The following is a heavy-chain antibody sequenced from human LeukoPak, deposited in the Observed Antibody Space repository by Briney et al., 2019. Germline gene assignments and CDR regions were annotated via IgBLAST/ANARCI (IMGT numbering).Heavy chain of an antibody. V-gene: IGHV1-18*01. CDR2: ISVYNGNT. J-gene: IGHJ5*02. D-gene: IGHD3-22*01. Sequence: ASVSVSCTASGYIFTSYGISWVRQAPGQGLEWMGWISVYNGNTNYPQRLQGRLTMTPDTSTPTAYMELRPLRSDDTAVYYCAKDINGYYYDSHGYYPTDLWGQGTLVTVSS. CDR1: GYIFTSYG. CDR3: AKDINGYYYDSHGYYPTDL.